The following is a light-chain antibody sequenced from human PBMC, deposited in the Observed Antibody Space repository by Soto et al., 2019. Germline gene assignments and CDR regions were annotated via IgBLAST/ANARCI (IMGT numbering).Light chain of an antibody. CDR3: CSYAGSYDYV. CDR1: SSDVGGYNY. CDR2: DVS. V-gene: IGLV2-11*01. Sequence: HSVLTQPRSVSGSPGQSVTISCTGTSSDVGGYNYVSWYQQHPGKAPKLMIYDVSKRPSGVPDRFSGSKSGNTASLTISGLQAEDEADYYCCSYAGSYDYVFGTGTKLTVL. J-gene: IGLJ1*01.